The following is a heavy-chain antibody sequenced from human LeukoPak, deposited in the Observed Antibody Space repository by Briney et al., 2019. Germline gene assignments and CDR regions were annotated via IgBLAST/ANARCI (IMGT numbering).Heavy chain of an antibody. J-gene: IGHJ6*03. V-gene: IGHV1-24*01. Sequence: ASVKVSCKVSGYTLSEKSMHWVRQAPGTGLEWLGGFDPEDGETIYARKFQDRITMTDDASTDTAYMELSSLRSEDTAVYFCATASFCSGTHCFYYYMDVWGKGTPVTVSS. CDR3: ATASFCSGTHCFYYYMDV. CDR2: FDPEDGET. D-gene: IGHD2-15*01. CDR1: GYTLSEKS.